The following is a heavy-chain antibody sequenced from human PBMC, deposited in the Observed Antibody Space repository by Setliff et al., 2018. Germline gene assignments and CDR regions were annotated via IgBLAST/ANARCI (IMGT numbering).Heavy chain of an antibody. CDR2: ISGSGGST. Sequence: GGSLRLSCAASGFTFSSYAMSWVRQAPGKGLEWVSAISGSGGSTYYADSVKGRFIISRDNSENTLYLQMNSLRAEDTAVYYCAREYSYGSRYFDYWGQGTLVTVSS. D-gene: IGHD5-18*01. CDR1: GFTFSSYA. CDR3: AREYSYGSRYFDY. V-gene: IGHV3-23*01. J-gene: IGHJ4*02.